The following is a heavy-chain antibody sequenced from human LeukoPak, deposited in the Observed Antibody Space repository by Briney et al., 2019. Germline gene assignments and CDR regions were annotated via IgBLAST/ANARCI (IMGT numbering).Heavy chain of an antibody. J-gene: IGHJ4*02. CDR1: GFTFSRYY. V-gene: IGHV3-74*01. Sequence: GGSLRLSCAASGFTFSRYYMHWVRQAPGKGLVWVSRINSDGSSTTYADSVKGRFTISRDNARNTLYLQMNSLKVEDTAVYYCTRVFVGDEYSSSGYWGQGTLVTVSS. CDR3: TRVFVGDEYSSSGY. CDR2: INSDGSST. D-gene: IGHD6-13*01.